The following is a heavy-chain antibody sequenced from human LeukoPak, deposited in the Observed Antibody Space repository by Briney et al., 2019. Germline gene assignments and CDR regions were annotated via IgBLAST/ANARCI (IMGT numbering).Heavy chain of an antibody. CDR1: GFTFSSYA. D-gene: IGHD3-22*01. Sequence: GGSLRLSCSASGFTFSSYAMHWVRQAPGKGLEYVSSIRSNGGSTYYADSVKGRFTISRDNSKNTLYLQMSNLRAEDTAVYYCVKDDTYYYDTSGPDWGQGTLVTVSS. V-gene: IGHV3-64D*06. CDR2: IRSNGGST. J-gene: IGHJ4*02. CDR3: VKDDTYYYDTSGPD.